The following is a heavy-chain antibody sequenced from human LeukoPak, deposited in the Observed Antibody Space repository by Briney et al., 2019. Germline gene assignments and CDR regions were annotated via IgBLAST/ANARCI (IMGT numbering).Heavy chain of an antibody. CDR3: AKGGISGYAFDY. V-gene: IGHV3-66*02. D-gene: IGHD5-12*01. CDR2: IYSGGST. CDR1: EFSVGSNY. Sequence: GGSLRLSCAASEFSVGSNYMTWVRQAPGKGLEWVSLIYSGGSTYYADSVKGRFTISRDNSKNTLYLQMNSLRAEDTAVYHCAKGGISGYAFDYWGQGTLVTVSS. J-gene: IGHJ4*02.